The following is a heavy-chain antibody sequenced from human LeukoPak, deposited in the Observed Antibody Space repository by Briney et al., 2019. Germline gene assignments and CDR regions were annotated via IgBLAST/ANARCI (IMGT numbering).Heavy chain of an antibody. J-gene: IGHJ4*02. CDR1: GFTFSSHS. Sequence: GGSLRLSCSGSGFTFSSHSMHWVRQAPGRGLEYVSGITSNGGSTYYADSMKGRFTISRDNSKNTLYLQMSSLRAEDTAVYYCVKRGLGSRPMYYFDYWGQGTLVTVSS. V-gene: IGHV3-64D*06. CDR2: ITSNGGST. CDR3: VKRGLGSRPMYYFDY. D-gene: IGHD6-13*01.